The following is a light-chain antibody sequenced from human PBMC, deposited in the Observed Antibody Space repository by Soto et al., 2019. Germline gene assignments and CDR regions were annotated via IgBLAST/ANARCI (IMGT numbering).Light chain of an antibody. Sequence: EIVLTQSPGTLSLSPGERATLSCRASQSVSSSYLAWYQQKPGQAPRLLIYGASSRATGIPDRFSGSGSGTDFTLNISRLETEDLAVYYCQQYGSSPRTFGPGTKVDIK. CDR2: GAS. CDR3: QQYGSSPRT. J-gene: IGKJ3*01. V-gene: IGKV3-20*01. CDR1: QSVSSSY.